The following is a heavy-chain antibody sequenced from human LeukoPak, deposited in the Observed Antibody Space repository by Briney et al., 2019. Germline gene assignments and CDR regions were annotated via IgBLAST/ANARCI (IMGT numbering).Heavy chain of an antibody. Sequence: ASVKVSCKASGYTFTRYYMHWVRQAPGQGLEWMGIINPSGGGTRYAQKFQGRVTMTRDTSTSTVYMELSSLRSEDTAVYYCVRDYDSSGYFDYWGQRTLVTVSS. CDR3: VRDYDSSGYFDY. D-gene: IGHD3-22*01. CDR1: GYTFTRYY. V-gene: IGHV1-46*01. J-gene: IGHJ4*02. CDR2: INPSGGGT.